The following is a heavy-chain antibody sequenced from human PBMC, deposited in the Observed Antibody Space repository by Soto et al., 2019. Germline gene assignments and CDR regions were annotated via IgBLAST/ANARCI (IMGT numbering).Heavy chain of an antibody. CDR1: GGSFTSNNW. CDR2: IYRTGST. J-gene: IGHJ4*02. V-gene: IGHV4-4*02. D-gene: IGHD1-7*01. CDR3: ASRDPGTSVDY. Sequence: KASETLSLTCAVSGGSFTSNNWWTWVRQPPGQGLEWIGEIYRTGSTNYNPSPKSRVTISLDKSENQFSLKVTSLTAADTAVYYCASRDPGTSVDYWGQGTLVTVYS.